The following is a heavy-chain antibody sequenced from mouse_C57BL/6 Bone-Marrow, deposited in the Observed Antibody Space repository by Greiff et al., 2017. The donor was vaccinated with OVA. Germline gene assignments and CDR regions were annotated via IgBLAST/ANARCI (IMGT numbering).Heavy chain of an antibody. J-gene: IGHJ1*03. CDR2: INPNYGTT. V-gene: IGHV1-39*01. D-gene: IGHD1-1*01. CDR3: AFYYGSSYRYFDV. CDR1: GYSFTDYN. Sequence: VQLKQSGPELVKPGASVKISCTASGYSFTDYNMNWVKQSNGKSLEWIGVINPNYGTTSYNQKFKGKATLTVDQSSSTAYMQLNSLTSEDSAVYYCAFYYGSSYRYFDVWGTGTTVTVSS.